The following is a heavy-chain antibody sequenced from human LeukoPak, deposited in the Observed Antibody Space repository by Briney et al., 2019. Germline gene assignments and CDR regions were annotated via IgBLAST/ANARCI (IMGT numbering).Heavy chain of an antibody. CDR2: ISAYNGNT. J-gene: IGHJ4*02. V-gene: IGHV1-18*01. Sequence: GASVKVSCKASGYTFTSYGISWVRQAPGQGLEWMGWISAYNGNTNYAQKLQGRVTMTTDTSTSTAYMELRSLRSDDTAVYYCARERREMVRGVIIISLDYWGQGTLVTVSS. D-gene: IGHD3-10*01. CDR1: GYTFTSYG. CDR3: ARERREMVRGVIIISLDY.